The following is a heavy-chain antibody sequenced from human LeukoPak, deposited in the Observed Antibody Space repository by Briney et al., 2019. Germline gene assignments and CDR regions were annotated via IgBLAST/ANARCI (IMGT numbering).Heavy chain of an antibody. CDR2: ISSSSSYI. V-gene: IGHV3-21*01. CDR3: ARGEGLYYDYVWGRPVDY. D-gene: IGHD3-16*01. J-gene: IGHJ4*02. Sequence: PGGSLRLSCAASGFTFSSYAMHWVRQAPGKGLEWVSSISSSSSYIYYADSVKGRFTISRDNAKNSLFLQMNSLRAEDTAVYYCARGEGLYYDYVWGRPVDYWGQGTLVTVSS. CDR1: GFTFSSYA.